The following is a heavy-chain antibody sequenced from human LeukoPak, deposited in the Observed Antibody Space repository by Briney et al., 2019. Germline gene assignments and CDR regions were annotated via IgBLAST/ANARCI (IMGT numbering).Heavy chain of an antibody. CDR3: HMVRGGGYFDY. Sequence: SETLSLTCAVYGGSFSGYYWSWIRQPPGKGLEWIGEINHSGSTNYNPSLKSRVTISVDTSKNQVSLNLTSVTAADTATYYCHMVRGGGYFDYWGQGALVTVSS. D-gene: IGHD3-10*01. CDR2: INHSGST. J-gene: IGHJ4*02. CDR1: GGSFSGYY. V-gene: IGHV4-34*01.